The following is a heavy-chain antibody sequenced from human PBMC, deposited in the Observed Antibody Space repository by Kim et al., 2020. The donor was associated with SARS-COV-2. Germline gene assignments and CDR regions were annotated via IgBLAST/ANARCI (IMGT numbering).Heavy chain of an antibody. Sequence: SETLSLTCTVSGGSISSRSNYWGWIRQPPGKGLEWIGSIHYSGSTYYNPSLKSRVTISVDTSKNHFSLKLSSVTAADTAVYYCARLGAGGAFGGLLVLPGVLNVWGQGTTVTVSS. J-gene: IGHJ6*02. D-gene: IGHD3-16*02. CDR3: ARLGAGGAFGGLLVLPGVLNV. CDR1: GGSISSRSNY. CDR2: IHYSGST. V-gene: IGHV4-39*02.